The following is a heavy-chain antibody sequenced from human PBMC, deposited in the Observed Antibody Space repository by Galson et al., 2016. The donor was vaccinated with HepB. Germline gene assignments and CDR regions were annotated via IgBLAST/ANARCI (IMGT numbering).Heavy chain of an antibody. J-gene: IGHJ6*04. CDR2: SSRRGDST. CDR1: GFTFGSYG. Sequence: SLRLSCAASGFTFGSYGMTWVRQAPGKGLECVASSRRGDSTDYADSVRGRFTISRDNSKNTLYLQMNSLRAEDTALYYCVQGSTAPAVWGKGTPVTVST. D-gene: IGHD2-2*01. CDR3: VQGSTAPAV. V-gene: IGHV3-23*01.